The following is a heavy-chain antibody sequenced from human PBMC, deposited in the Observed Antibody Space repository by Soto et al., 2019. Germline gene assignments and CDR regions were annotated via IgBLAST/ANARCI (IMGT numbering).Heavy chain of an antibody. J-gene: IGHJ3*02. Sequence: QVQLVQSGAEVKKPGASVKVSCKASGYTFTSYGISWVRQAPGQGLEWMGWISAYNGNTNYAQKLQGRVTMTTDTSTSTDYRELRSLRSDDTAVYYCARVVSYCSGGRCYFRSAFDIWGQGTMVTVSS. CDR2: ISAYNGNT. CDR1: GYTFTSYG. V-gene: IGHV1-18*01. D-gene: IGHD2-15*01. CDR3: ARVVSYCSGGRCYFRSAFDI.